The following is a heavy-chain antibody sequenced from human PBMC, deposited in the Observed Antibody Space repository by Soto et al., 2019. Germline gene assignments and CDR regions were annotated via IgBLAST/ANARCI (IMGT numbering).Heavy chain of an antibody. CDR2: INTGNGNT. J-gene: IGHJ4*02. CDR1: GYTFTHYA. D-gene: IGHD6-19*01. V-gene: IGHV1-3*04. Sequence: AAVNVSCKASGYTFTHYAMHWVRQAPGQRLEWMGWINTGNGNTKYSQKFQGRVTITTDTSASTAYMELSSLRSEDTAVYYCARDGAVAGDTNFDYWGQGTLVTVS. CDR3: ARDGAVAGDTNFDY.